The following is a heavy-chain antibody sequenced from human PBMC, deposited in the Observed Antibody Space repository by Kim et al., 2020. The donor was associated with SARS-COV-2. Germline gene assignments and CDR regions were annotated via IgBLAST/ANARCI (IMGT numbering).Heavy chain of an antibody. Sequence: SETLSLTCTVSGGSVSSGSYYWSWIRQPPGKGLEWIGYIYYSGSTNYNPSLKSRVTISVDTSKNQFSLKLSSVTAADTAVYYCARLNYYDSSGYYGPADAFDIWGQGTMVTVSS. V-gene: IGHV4-61*01. D-gene: IGHD3-22*01. CDR2: IYYSGST. J-gene: IGHJ3*02. CDR3: ARLNYYDSSGYYGPADAFDI. CDR1: GGSVSSGSYY.